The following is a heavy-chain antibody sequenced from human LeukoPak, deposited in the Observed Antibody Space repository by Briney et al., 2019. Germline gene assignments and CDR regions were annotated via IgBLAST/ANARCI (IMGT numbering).Heavy chain of an antibody. Sequence: PSETLSLTCAVYGGSFSGYYWSWIRQPPGKGLEWIGYIYYSGSTYYNPSLKSRVTISVDTSKNQFSLKLSSVTAADTAVYYCARVYCSSTSCYPFDYWGQGTLVTVSS. D-gene: IGHD2-2*01. J-gene: IGHJ4*02. CDR3: ARVYCSSTSCYPFDY. CDR1: GGSFSGYY. V-gene: IGHV4-30-4*08. CDR2: IYYSGST.